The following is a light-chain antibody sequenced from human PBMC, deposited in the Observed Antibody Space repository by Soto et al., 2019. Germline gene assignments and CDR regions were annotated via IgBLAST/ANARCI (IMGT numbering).Light chain of an antibody. Sequence: QSALTQPASVSGSPGQSITISCTGTSSDVGGYNYVSWYQHHPGKAPKLLIFEVGNRPSGVSHRFSGSKSGNTASLTISGLQAEDKADYYCTSYTATSTYVFGTGTKLTVL. CDR1: SSDVGGYNY. CDR2: EVG. J-gene: IGLJ1*01. V-gene: IGLV2-14*01. CDR3: TSYTATSTYV.